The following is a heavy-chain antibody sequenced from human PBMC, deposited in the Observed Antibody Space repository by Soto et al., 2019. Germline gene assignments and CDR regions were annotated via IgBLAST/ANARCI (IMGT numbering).Heavy chain of an antibody. Sequence: GESLKISCKGSGYRFASYWITWVRQMPGKGLEWMGTIFPGDSDTKYSPSFQGQATISADKSTAYLQWSSLKTSDTAMYYCARLPGSYYENAFDIWGQGTKVTVSS. J-gene: IGHJ3*02. CDR2: IFPGDSDT. CDR3: ARLPGSYYENAFDI. CDR1: GYRFASYW. V-gene: IGHV5-51*01. D-gene: IGHD3-10*01.